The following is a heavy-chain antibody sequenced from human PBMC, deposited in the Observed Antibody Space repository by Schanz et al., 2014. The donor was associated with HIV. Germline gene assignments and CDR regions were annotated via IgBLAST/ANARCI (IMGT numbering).Heavy chain of an antibody. Sequence: EVQLVESGGGFIKPGESLRLSCVTSGFTFGTKWMYWVRQGPGKGLAWVSYITPDGSVTYADSVKGRFTTSRDSSKNTLYLQMNSLRAEDTAVYYCAKDTTAAGRGYFQHWGQGTLVTVSS. V-gene: IGHV3-74*01. CDR3: AKDTTAAGRGYFQH. D-gene: IGHD6-13*01. CDR1: GFTFGTKW. CDR2: ITPDGSVT. J-gene: IGHJ1*01.